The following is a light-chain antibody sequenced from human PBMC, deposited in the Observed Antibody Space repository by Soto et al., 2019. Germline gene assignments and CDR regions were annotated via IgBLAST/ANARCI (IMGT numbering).Light chain of an antibody. J-gene: IGKJ5*01. CDR2: GAS. CDR3: KQYSSSPPIT. Sequence: EIVLTQSPGTLSLSPGERATISCRASESVIKYLAWYQQKPGQAPRLLIHGASSRATGIPDRFSGSGSGTDFTLTINRLGPEDFAVYYCKQYSSSPPITFGQGTRLEIK. V-gene: IGKV3-20*01. CDR1: ESVIKY.